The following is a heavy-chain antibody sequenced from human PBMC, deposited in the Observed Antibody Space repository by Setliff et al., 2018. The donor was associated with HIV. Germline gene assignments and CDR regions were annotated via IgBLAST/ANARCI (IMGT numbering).Heavy chain of an antibody. CDR1: GGSLSGSY. V-gene: IGHV4-34*01. Sequence: SETLSLTCGVSGGSLSGSYWSWIRQSPEKGLEWIGEVNHSGSTNYHPSLKSRVTISVDTSKNQFFLKLSSVAAADTAVYYCARGGLGVVGAIDYWSQGTLVTVSS. J-gene: IGHJ4*02. CDR3: ARGGLGVVGAIDY. CDR2: VNHSGST. D-gene: IGHD2-15*01.